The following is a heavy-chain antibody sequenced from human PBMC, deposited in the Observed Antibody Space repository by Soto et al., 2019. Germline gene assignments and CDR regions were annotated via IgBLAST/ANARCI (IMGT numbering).Heavy chain of an antibody. J-gene: IGHJ4*02. CDR1: GFTFSNYA. CDR3: TRGLHRISSAGTPGDY. D-gene: IGHD2-21*01. Sequence: QVQLVESGGGVVQPGRSLRLSCAASGFTFSNYAMHWVRQAPGKGLEWVAVISYDGSNKYYADSAKGRFTISRDNSKNTLYLQMNSLRAEDTAVYYCTRGLHRISSAGTPGDYWGQGTLVTVSS. V-gene: IGHV3-30-3*01. CDR2: ISYDGSNK.